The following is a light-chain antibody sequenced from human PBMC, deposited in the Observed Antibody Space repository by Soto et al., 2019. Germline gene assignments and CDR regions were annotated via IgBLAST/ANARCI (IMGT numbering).Light chain of an antibody. CDR3: HQYGSSPFT. V-gene: IGKV3-20*01. CDR1: QSVSTNY. J-gene: IGKJ4*01. Sequence: EIVLTQSPGTLSLSPGERATLSCRASQSVSTNYLAWYQQKPGQAPSLVIYGASSRATGIPDRLSGSGSGTDFTLTISRLEPEDFAVYFWHQYGSSPFTFGGGTQVEIK. CDR2: GAS.